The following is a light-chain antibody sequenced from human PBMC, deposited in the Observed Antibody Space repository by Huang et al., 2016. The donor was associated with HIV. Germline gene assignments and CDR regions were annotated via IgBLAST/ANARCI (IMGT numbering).Light chain of an antibody. J-gene: IGKJ1*01. CDR2: GAS. V-gene: IGKV3-15*01. Sequence: EIVMTQSPATLSVSPGERATFSCRASQSISSNLAWYRQKPVQAPWLLIYGASTRATGVPARFSGSGSGTEFSLTISSLQSEDFAVYYCQQYNNWPRTFGQGTKVEI. CDR1: QSISSN. CDR3: QQYNNWPRT.